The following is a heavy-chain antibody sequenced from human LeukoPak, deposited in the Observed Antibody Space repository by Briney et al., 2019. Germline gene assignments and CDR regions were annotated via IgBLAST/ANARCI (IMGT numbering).Heavy chain of an antibody. Sequence: PGGSLRLSCAASGFTFSSYEMNWVRQAPGKGLEWVSYISSSGSNIYYADSVKGRFTISRDNAKNSLFLQMNSLRAEDTAVYYCAGQYSSSSGRALDYWGQGTLVTVSS. D-gene: IGHD6-6*01. CDR2: ISSSGSNI. CDR3: AGQYSSSSGRALDY. CDR1: GFTFSSYE. J-gene: IGHJ4*02. V-gene: IGHV3-48*03.